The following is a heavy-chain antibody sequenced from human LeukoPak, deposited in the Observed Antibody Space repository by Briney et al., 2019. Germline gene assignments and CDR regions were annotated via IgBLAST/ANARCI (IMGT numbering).Heavy chain of an antibody. CDR1: GGSISSYC. CDR2: IFYSGST. V-gene: IGHV4-59*01. CDR3: VRGPYGSGISNWFDP. D-gene: IGHD3-10*01. J-gene: IGHJ5*02. Sequence: NSSETLSLTCTVSGGSISSYCWSWIRQPPGKGLEWIGYIFYSGSTNYNPSLKSRVTISVDTSKNQFSLRLTSVSAADTAVYYCVRGPYGSGISNWFDPWGQGTQVIVSS.